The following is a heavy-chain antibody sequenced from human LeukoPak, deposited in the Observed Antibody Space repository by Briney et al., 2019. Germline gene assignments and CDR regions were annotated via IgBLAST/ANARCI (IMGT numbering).Heavy chain of an antibody. D-gene: IGHD3-22*01. CDR3: AKGPQLGSGYHPDY. J-gene: IGHJ4*02. V-gene: IGHV3-23*01. CDR1: GFTFSSAA. CDR2: ITGSDDKT. Sequence: PGGSLRLSCAASGFTFSSAAMTWVRQAPGQGLEWVSTITGSDDKTYYADSVKGRFTISRDYSRNTVHLQMNSLRAEDTAIYYCAKGPQLGSGYHPDYLGQGTLVTVSS.